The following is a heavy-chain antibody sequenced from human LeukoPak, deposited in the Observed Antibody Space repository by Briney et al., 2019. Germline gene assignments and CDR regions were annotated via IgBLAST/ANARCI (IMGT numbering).Heavy chain of an antibody. CDR1: GGSISSSSYY. D-gene: IGHD3-16*02. CDR3: AREGIIITFGGVIVNGGRLDV. Sequence: MPSETLSLTCTVSGGSISSSSYYWGWIRQPPGKGLEWIGSIYYSGSTYYNPSLKSRVTISVDTSKNQFSLKLSSVTAADTAVYYCAREGIIITFGGVIVNGGRLDVWGKGTTVTVSS. CDR2: IYYSGST. J-gene: IGHJ6*04. V-gene: IGHV4-39*07.